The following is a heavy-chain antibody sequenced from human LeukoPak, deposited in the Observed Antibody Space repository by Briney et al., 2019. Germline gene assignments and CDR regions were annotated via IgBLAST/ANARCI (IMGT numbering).Heavy chain of an antibody. CDR1: GGTFSSYA. CDR3: ARLGYYDILTGWFDP. J-gene: IGHJ5*02. D-gene: IGHD3-9*01. V-gene: IGHV1-69*01. Sequence: ASVKVSCKASGGTFSSYAISWVRQAPGQGLEWMGXXIPIFGTANYAXKFQXXXTITADESTSTAYMELSSLRSEDTAVYYCARLGYYDILTGWFDPWGQGTLVTVSS. CDR2: XIPIFGTA.